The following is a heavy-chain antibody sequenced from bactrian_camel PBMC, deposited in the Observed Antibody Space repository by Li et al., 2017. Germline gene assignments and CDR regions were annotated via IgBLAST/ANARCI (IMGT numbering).Heavy chain of an antibody. V-gene: IGHV3S1*01. D-gene: IGHD1*01. Sequence: QLVESGGGSVQPGGSLRLSCAASEFPFFNSHYIHWVRQAPGKARESVATIETDGSATHADSVRGRFTISKDNAKNTVYLQMNNLTSEDTGMYYCVADYRCLRVEAVIPTPSGWYNYVGQGTQVTVS. CDR3: VADYRCLRVEAVIPTPSGWYNY. CDR2: IETDGSAT. J-gene: IGHJ4*01. CDR1: EFPFFNSHY.